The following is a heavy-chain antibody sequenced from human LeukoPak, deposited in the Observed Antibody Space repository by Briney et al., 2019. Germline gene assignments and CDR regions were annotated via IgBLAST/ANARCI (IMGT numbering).Heavy chain of an antibody. CDR3: ARGCSDKKCYIHY. CDR1: RFTVSSNY. Sequence: GLSLRLSCAASRFTVSSNYMIWVRQARGKGLEWVSVIYSGGSTYYADSVKGRFTISRDNSKNTLYLQMNSLKVEDTAVYYCARGCSDKKCYIHYWGQGTLVTVSS. V-gene: IGHV3-53*01. CDR2: IYSGGST. D-gene: IGHD2-15*01. J-gene: IGHJ4*02.